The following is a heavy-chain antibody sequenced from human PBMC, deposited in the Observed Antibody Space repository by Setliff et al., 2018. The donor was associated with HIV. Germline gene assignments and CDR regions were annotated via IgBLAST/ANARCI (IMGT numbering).Heavy chain of an antibody. V-gene: IGHV1-2*02. Sequence: ASVKVSCKASGYTFTSYDINWVRQATGQGLEWMGWINPNSGDTNYAQKFQGRVTMTTDTTITTVYMELTRLRSDDTAMFYCAVMGYCGGNSCYRTEGFDYWGQGTLVTVSS. CDR3: AVMGYCGGNSCYRTEGFDY. J-gene: IGHJ4*02. CDR2: INPNSGDT. CDR1: GYTFTSYD. D-gene: IGHD2-2*01.